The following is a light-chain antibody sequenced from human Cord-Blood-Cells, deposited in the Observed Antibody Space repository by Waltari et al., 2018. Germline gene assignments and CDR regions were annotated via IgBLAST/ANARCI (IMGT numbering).Light chain of an antibody. CDR1: QSVSSSY. Sequence: EIVLTQSPGTLSLSPGDRATLACRASQSVSSSYLAWYQQKPGQAPRLLLYGASSSATGIPDRFIGSGSGTDFTRIISRLEPEDFAVYYCQQYGSSPRTFGQGTKVEIK. J-gene: IGKJ1*01. V-gene: IGKV3-20*01. CDR2: GAS. CDR3: QQYGSSPRT.